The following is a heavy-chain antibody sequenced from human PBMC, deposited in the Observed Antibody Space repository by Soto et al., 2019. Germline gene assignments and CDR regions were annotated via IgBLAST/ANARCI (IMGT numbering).Heavy chain of an antibody. CDR3: ARDRISSGWYPSYYYYYGMDV. Sequence: GGSLRLSCAASGFTFSSYWMHWVRQAPGKGLVWVSRINSDGSSTSYADSVKGRFTISRDNAKNTLYLQMNSLRAEDTAVYYCARDRISSGWYPSYYYYYGMDVWGQGTTVTV. CDR2: INSDGSST. V-gene: IGHV3-74*01. CDR1: GFTFSSYW. J-gene: IGHJ6*02. D-gene: IGHD6-19*01.